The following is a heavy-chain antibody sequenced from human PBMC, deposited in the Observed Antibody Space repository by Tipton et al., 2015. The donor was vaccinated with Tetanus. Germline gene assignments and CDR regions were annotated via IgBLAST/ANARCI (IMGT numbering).Heavy chain of an antibody. CDR3: ARDPVLGIGTH. D-gene: IGHD2-21*01. Sequence: SLRLSCAASGFSFSSYGMNWVRQAPGRGLQWVSYVTTGSSTTYYSDSVKGRFTISRDNARDSLTLQMDSLRDEDTAIYYCARDPVLGIGTHWGRGTLVTVSS. CDR1: GFSFSSYG. J-gene: IGHJ4*02. CDR2: VTTGSSTT. V-gene: IGHV3-48*02.